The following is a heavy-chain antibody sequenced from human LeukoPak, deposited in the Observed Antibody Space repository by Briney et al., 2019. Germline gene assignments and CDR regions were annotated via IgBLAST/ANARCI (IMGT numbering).Heavy chain of an antibody. D-gene: IGHD4-17*01. CDR1: GYTFTNHG. CDR3: ARSGGWAYGDYDGFIAFDI. J-gene: IGHJ3*02. CDR2: ISTYNGNT. Sequence: ASVKVSSKASGYTFTNHGISWVRQAPGQGLEWMGWISTYNGNTNYAQKLQGRVTMTTDTSTSTAYMELRSLRSDDTAVYYCARSGGWAYGDYDGFIAFDIWGQGTMVTVSS. V-gene: IGHV1-18*01.